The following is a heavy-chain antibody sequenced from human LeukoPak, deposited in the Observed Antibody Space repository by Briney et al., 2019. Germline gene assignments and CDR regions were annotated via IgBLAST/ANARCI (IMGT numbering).Heavy chain of an antibody. CDR3: AKVPEGSGYYTWYYFDS. CDR1: GFPFNNYG. V-gene: IGHV3-23*01. D-gene: IGHD3-3*01. Sequence: GGSLRLSCAASGFPFNNYGMSWVRQAPGKGLEWVSTILGSGGTTYYADSVKGRFTISRDNSKNTLYLQMYSLRAEDTATYYCAKVPEGSGYYTWYYFDSWGQGTLVTVPS. CDR2: ILGSGGTT. J-gene: IGHJ4*02.